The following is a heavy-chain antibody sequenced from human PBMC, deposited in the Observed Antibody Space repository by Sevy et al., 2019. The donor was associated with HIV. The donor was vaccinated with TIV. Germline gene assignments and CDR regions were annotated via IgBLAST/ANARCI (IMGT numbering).Heavy chain of an antibody. Sequence: GGSLRLSCAASGFTFDDYAMHWVRQAPGKGLEWVSGISWNSGSIGYADSVKGRFTISRDNAKNSLYLQMNRLRAEETGLYYCAKDSGGAYSSGWYGDYWGQGTLVTVSS. CDR3: AKDSGGAYSSGWYGDY. D-gene: IGHD6-19*01. CDR1: GFTFDDYA. V-gene: IGHV3-9*01. CDR2: ISWNSGSI. J-gene: IGHJ4*02.